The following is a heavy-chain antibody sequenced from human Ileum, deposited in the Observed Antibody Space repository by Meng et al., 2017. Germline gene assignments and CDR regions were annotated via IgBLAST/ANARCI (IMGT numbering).Heavy chain of an antibody. D-gene: IGHD3-9*01. J-gene: IGHJ4*02. Sequence: SVKVSCKASGGTFSSYSINWVRQAPGQAPEWMGRIIPTTGIAMYSRKFQGRVTITAETSTNTAYMEMSSLRIDDTAVFYCARGSYDILTGLEYWGQGTVVTVSS. CDR2: IIPTTGIA. CDR1: GGTFSSYS. CDR3: ARGSYDILTGLEY. V-gene: IGHV1-69*02.